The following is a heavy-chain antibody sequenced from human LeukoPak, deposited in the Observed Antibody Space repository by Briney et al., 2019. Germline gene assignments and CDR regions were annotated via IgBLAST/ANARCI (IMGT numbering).Heavy chain of an antibody. CDR1: GGSISSGNYC. D-gene: IGHD2-15*01. V-gene: IGHV4-61*02. Sequence: SQTLSLTCTVSGGSISSGNYCWSWLPPPAGLELVWIVRIYTIGSTNYNPSLKNRVTISVETSKNQFSLTLSSVTAADTAVYYCARGSYCSGVSCYYFDYGGQGTRVTVSS. CDR3: ARGSYCSGVSCYYFDY. J-gene: IGHJ4*02. CDR2: IYTIGST.